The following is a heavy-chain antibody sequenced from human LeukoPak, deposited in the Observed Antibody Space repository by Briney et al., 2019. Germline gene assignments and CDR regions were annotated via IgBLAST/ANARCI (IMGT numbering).Heavy chain of an antibody. Sequence: PGGSLRLSCVASGFTFSNFAIHWVRQAPGKGLEWVTIVSYDGNRKYYADSVRGRFTVSRDNSKNTLHLEMNSLRVEDTAVYYCARDMRGREAGATISDHWGQGTLVTVSS. CDR3: ARDMRGREAGATISDH. CDR1: GFTFSNFA. V-gene: IGHV3-30-3*01. J-gene: IGHJ4*02. CDR2: VSYDGNRK. D-gene: IGHD1-26*01.